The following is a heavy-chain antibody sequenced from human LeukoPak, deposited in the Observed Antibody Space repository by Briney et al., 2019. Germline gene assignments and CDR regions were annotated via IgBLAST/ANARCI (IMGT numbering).Heavy chain of an antibody. CDR2: VSHSGST. CDR1: GGSITSYY. V-gene: IGHV4-59*01. CDR3: ASGGYCSTTTCYPNWFDP. J-gene: IGHJ5*02. D-gene: IGHD2-2*01. Sequence: PSETLSLTCTVSGGSITSYYWSWIRQPPGKGLEWIGFVSHSGSTNYDPSLKSRVTISVDTSKNQFSLKLSSVTAADTAVYYCASGGYCSTTTCYPNWFDPWGQGTLVTVSS.